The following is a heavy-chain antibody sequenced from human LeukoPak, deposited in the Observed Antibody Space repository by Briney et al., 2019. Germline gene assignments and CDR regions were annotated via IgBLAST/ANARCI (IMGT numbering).Heavy chain of an antibody. CDR1: GFTVSSNY. J-gene: IGHJ3*02. Sequence: PGGSLRLSCAASGFTVSSNYMSWVRQAPGKGLEWVSSISSSSSYIYYADSVKGRFTISRDNAKNSLYLQMNSLRAEDTAVYYCARELYYYDSSGYPHPAFDIWGQGTMVTVSS. CDR2: ISSSSSYI. CDR3: ARELYYYDSSGYPHPAFDI. V-gene: IGHV3-21*01. D-gene: IGHD3-22*01.